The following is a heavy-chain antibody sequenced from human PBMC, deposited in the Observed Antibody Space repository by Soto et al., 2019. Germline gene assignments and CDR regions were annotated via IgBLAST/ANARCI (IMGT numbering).Heavy chain of an antibody. D-gene: IGHD6-6*01. CDR1: GGTFSSYT. Sequence: QVQLVQSGAEVKKPGSSVKVSCKASGGTFSSYTISWVRQAPGQGLEWMGRIIPILGIANYAQKFQGRVTITADKSTSTAHMELSSLRSEDTAVYYCARDPARTDAFDIWGQGTMVTVSS. CDR2: IIPILGIA. CDR3: ARDPARTDAFDI. V-gene: IGHV1-69*08. J-gene: IGHJ3*02.